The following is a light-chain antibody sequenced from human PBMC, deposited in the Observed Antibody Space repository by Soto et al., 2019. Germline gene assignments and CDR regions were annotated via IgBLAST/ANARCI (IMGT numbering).Light chain of an antibody. V-gene: IGLV2-14*01. CDR3: SSYTSSSTPL. CDR2: DVS. J-gene: IGLJ1*01. CDR1: SSDVGGYNY. Sequence: QSVLTQPASRSGSPGQSSSISCPRTSSDVGGYNYVSWYQQHPGKAPKLMIYDVSNRPSGVSNRFSGSKSGNTASLTISGLQAEDEADYYCSSYTSSSTPLFGNGTKVTVL.